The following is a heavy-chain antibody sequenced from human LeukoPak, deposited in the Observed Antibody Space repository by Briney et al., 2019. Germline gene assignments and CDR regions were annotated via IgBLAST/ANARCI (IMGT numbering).Heavy chain of an antibody. J-gene: IGHJ4*02. CDR2: IIPIFGTA. CDR1: GYTFTSYG. V-gene: IGHV1-69*06. D-gene: IGHD3-22*01. CDR3: ARHDYYDSSGYAY. Sequence: AVTVSCKASGYTFTSYGISWARQAPGQGLEWMGGIIPIFGTANYAQKFQGGVTITADKSTSTAYMELSRLRSDDTAVYYCARHDYYDSSGYAYWGQGTLVTVSS.